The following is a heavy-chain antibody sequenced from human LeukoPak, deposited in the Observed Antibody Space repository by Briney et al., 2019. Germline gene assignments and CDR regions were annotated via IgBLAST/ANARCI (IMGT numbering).Heavy chain of an antibody. D-gene: IGHD2-15*01. CDR3: ARHENLYTPIDY. Sequence: SVKVSCKASGGTFSSYAISWVRQAPGQGLEWMGRIIPIFGTANYAQKFQGRVTMTTDTSTTTANMELRSLRSDDTAVYYCARHENLYTPIDYWGQGTLVTVSS. V-gene: IGHV1-69*05. CDR2: IIPIFGTA. J-gene: IGHJ4*02. CDR1: GGTFSSYA.